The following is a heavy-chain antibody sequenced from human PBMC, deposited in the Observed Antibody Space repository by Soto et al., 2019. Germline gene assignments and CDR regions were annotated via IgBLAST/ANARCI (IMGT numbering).Heavy chain of an antibody. CDR2: IYPGDSDT. J-gene: IGHJ6*02. CDR1: GYSFSSYW. CDR3: ARSKRGAYSSGWYSLSGYYNYGIDV. V-gene: IGHV5-51*01. D-gene: IGHD6-19*01. Sequence: GESLKISCKGSGYSFSSYWIGWVRQVPGKGLEWMGIIYPGDSDTKYSPSVQGQVTISADRSISTAYLQWTSLKASDTAMYYCARSKRGAYSSGWYSLSGYYNYGIDVWGQGTKVTVSS.